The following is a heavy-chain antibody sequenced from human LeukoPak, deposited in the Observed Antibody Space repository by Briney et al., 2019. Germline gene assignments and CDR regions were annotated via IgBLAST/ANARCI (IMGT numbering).Heavy chain of an antibody. J-gene: IGHJ4*02. CDR3: ASPDSRDSSEAHYFDY. CDR2: IIPILGIA. V-gene: IGHV1-69*04. Sequence: SVKVSCKASGGTFSSYAISWVRQAPGQGLEWMGRIIPILGIANYAQKFQGRVTITADKSTSTAYMELSSLRSEDTAVYYCASPDSRDSSEAHYFDYWGQGTLVTVSS. CDR1: GGTFSSYA. D-gene: IGHD3-22*01.